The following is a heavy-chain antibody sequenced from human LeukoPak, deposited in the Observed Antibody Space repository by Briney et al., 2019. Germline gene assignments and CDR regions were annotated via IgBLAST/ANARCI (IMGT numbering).Heavy chain of an antibody. V-gene: IGHV1-18*01. Sequence: GASVKVSCKASGYTFTSYGISWVRQAPGQGLEWMGWISAYNGNTNYAQKLQGRVTMTTDTSTSTAYIELRSLRSDDTAVYYCAREESSSDSDFDYWGQGTLVTVSS. CDR2: ISAYNGNT. CDR3: AREESSSDSDFDY. J-gene: IGHJ4*02. D-gene: IGHD6-6*01. CDR1: GYTFTSYG.